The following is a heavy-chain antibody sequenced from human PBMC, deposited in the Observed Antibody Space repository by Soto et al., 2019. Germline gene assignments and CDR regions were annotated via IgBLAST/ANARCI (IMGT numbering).Heavy chain of an antibody. CDR3: ARDPSDYYYGMDV. CDR1: GFTFSSYG. V-gene: IGHV3-33*01. Sequence: LRLSCAASGFTFSSYGMHWVRQAPGKGLEWVAVIWYDGSNKYYADSVKGRFTISRDNSKNTLYLQMNSLRAEDTAVYYCARDPSDYYYGMDVWGQGTTVTVS. J-gene: IGHJ6*02. CDR2: IWYDGSNK.